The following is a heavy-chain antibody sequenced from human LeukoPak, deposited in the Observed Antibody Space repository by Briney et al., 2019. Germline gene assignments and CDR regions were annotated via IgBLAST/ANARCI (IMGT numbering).Heavy chain of an antibody. CDR3: ARVGISSSWYDPSDAFDI. CDR1: GVDFNNYI. CDR2: IWFDGDDE. V-gene: IGHV3-33*01. Sequence: PGGSLRLSSAASGVDFNNYIMHWVRQAPGKGLEWVAIIWFDGDDEKYSDSVKGRFTISRDNSKNTLYLQMNSLRAEDTAVYYCARVGISSSWYDPSDAFDIWGQGTMVTVSS. D-gene: IGHD6-13*01. J-gene: IGHJ3*02.